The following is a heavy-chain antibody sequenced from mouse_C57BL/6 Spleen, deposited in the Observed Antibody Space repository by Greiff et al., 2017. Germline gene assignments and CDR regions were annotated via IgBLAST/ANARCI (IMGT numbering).Heavy chain of an antibody. CDR1: GYTFTSYW. J-gene: IGHJ3*01. Sequence: QVHVKQPGAELVRPGSSVKLSCKASGYTFTSYWMHWVKQRPIQGLEWIGNIDPSDSETHYNQKFKDKATLTVDKSSSTAYMQLSSLTSEDSAVYYCARYDDLAWFAYWGQGTLVTVSA. CDR3: ARYDDLAWFAY. V-gene: IGHV1-52*01. CDR2: IDPSDSET. D-gene: IGHD2-3*01.